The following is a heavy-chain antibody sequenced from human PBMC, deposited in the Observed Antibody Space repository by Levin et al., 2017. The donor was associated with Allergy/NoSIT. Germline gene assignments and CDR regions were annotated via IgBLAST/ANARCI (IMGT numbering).Heavy chain of an antibody. V-gene: IGHV4-39*01. Sequence: MTSETLSLTCTVSGGSISSSSYYWGWIRQPPGKGLEWIGSIYYSGSTYYNPSLKSRVTISVDTSKNQFSLKLSSVTAADTAVYYCARHDCSGGSCYPTMYFDLWGRGTLVTVSS. CDR1: GGSISSSSYY. CDR3: ARHDCSGGSCYPTMYFDL. D-gene: IGHD2-15*01. CDR2: IYYSGST. J-gene: IGHJ2*01.